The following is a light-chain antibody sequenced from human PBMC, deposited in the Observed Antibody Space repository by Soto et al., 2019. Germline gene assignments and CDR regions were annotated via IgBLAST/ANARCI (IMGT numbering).Light chain of an antibody. CDR2: GAS. J-gene: IGKJ4*01. Sequence: EIVLTQSPGTLSLSPGERATLCCRASQSVSFSDLAWYQQKPGQAPRLLIYGASSRATGIPARFSGSGSGTEFTLTIDSLQSEDFAVYYCQQYNDWPPAFGGGTKVDIK. CDR1: QSVSFSD. CDR3: QQYNDWPPA. V-gene: IGKV3D-15*01.